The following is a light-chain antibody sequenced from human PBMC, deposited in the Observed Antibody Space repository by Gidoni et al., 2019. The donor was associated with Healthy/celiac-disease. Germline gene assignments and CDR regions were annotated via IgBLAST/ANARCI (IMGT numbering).Light chain of an antibody. CDR3: QQYYSTLALT. CDR2: WAS. V-gene: IGKV4-1*01. CDR1: QSVLYSSNNKNY. J-gene: IGKJ4*01. Sequence: DIVMTQSPDSLPGSLGERDTINCKSSQSVLYSSNNKNYLAWYQQKPGQPPKLLIEWASTRESGVPDRFSGSGSGTDFTLTISSMQAEDVAVYYCQQYYSTLALTFXGXTKVEIK.